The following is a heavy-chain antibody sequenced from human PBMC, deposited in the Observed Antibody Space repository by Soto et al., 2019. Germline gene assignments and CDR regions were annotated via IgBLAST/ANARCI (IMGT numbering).Heavy chain of an antibody. CDR1: GDSVSSNSAA. J-gene: IGHJ4*02. Sequence: SQTLSLTCVISGDSVSSNSAAWNWIRQSPSRGLEWLGRTYYRSKWYNDYAVSVKSRITINPDTSKNQFSLQLNSVTPEDTAVYYCAGARSTWGSTWYFDYWAQGTLVTVSS. CDR3: AGARSTWGSTWYFDY. CDR2: TYYRSKWYN. D-gene: IGHD6-13*01. V-gene: IGHV6-1*01.